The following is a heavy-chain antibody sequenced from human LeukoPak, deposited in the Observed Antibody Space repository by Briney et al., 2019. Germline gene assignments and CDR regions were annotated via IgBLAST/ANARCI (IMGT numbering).Heavy chain of an antibody. D-gene: IGHD6-19*01. CDR3: AKGSGWAHDHAFAI. Sequence: GGSLRLSCAASGFTFSSYAMSWVRQAPGKGLEWVSGISGGGVRTYYADSVKGRFTISRHNAKNTLYLQMKSLRAEDTAVYYRAKGSGWAHDHAFAIWGQGTKVTVSS. V-gene: IGHV3-23*01. CDR2: ISGGGVRT. CDR1: GFTFSSYA. J-gene: IGHJ3*02.